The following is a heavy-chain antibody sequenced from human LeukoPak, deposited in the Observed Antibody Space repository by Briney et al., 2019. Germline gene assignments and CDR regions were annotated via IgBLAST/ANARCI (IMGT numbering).Heavy chain of an antibody. CDR2: SSGGGGST. V-gene: IGHV3-23*01. D-gene: IGHD2-2*02. Sequence: GGSLSLSCGASGFTFSVYGMSWVRQAPGEWRGWVSASSGGGGSTYYADSVEGWFTIARDNSTNTLCLQMASLRAERTAVYFCATHIVVVPAPIGTYFDYWGQGPLVTVSS. CDR3: ATHIVVVPAPIGTYFDY. CDR1: GFTFSVYG. J-gene: IGHJ4*02.